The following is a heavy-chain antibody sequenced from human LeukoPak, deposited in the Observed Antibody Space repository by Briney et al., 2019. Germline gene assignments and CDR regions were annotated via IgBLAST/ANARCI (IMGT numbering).Heavy chain of an antibody. CDR2: IYHSGST. Sequence: SGTLSLTCAVSGGSISSSNWWSWVRQPPGKGLEWIGEIYHSGSTNYNPSLKSRVTISVDKSKNQFSLKLSSVTAADTAVYYCARDWGATVTTRGAFDYWGQGTLVTVSS. CDR3: ARDWGATVTTRGAFDY. J-gene: IGHJ4*02. D-gene: IGHD4-17*01. V-gene: IGHV4-4*02. CDR1: GGSISSSNW.